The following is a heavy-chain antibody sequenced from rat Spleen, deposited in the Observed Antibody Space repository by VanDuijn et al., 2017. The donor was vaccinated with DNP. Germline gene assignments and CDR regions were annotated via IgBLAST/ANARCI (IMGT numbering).Heavy chain of an antibody. J-gene: IGHJ4*01. D-gene: IGHD1-3*01. CDR1: GFTFSDYN. Sequence: EVQLVESGGGLVQPGRSLKLSCAASGFTFSDYNMAWVRQTPKKGLEWVATIIYDGTRTYYRDSVKGRFTISRDNAKSTLYLQMDSLRSEDTATYYCARHFNYGSYAMDAWGQGTTVTVSS. CDR3: ARHFNYGSYAMDA. V-gene: IGHV5S10*01. CDR2: IIYDGTRT.